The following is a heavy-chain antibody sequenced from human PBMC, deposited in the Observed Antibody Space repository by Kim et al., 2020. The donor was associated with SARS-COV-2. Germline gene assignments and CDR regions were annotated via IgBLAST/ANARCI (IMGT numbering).Heavy chain of an antibody. D-gene: IGHD4-4*01. CDR3: AKVVATVTTWLRRYYFDY. Sequence: GGSLRLSCAASGFTFSSYAMSWVRQAPGKGLEWVSAISGSGGSTYYADSVKGRFTISRDNSKNTLYLQMNSLRAEDTAVYYCAKVVATVTTWLRRYYFDYWGQGTLVTVSS. V-gene: IGHV3-23*01. CDR2: ISGSGGST. CDR1: GFTFSSYA. J-gene: IGHJ4*02.